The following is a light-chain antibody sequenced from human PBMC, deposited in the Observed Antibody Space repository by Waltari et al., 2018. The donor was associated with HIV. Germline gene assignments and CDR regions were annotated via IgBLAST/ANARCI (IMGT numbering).Light chain of an antibody. J-gene: IGLJ2*01. CDR3: SSRDSSGTHVL. V-gene: IGLV3-19*01. CDR2: GKN. CDR1: SLSTYY. Sequence: SSELTQDPSVSVALSQTVRITCQGDSLSTYYATWYQQKPRQAPVIVIYGKNNRLSGIPDRFSGSSSGDTASLTSTGAQAEDEADYYCSSRDSSGTHVLFGGGTKLTVL.